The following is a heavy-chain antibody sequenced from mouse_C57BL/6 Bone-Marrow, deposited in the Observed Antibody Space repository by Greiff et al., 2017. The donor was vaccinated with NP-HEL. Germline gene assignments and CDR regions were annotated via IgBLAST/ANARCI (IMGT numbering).Heavy chain of an antibody. CDR2: IYPRSGNT. D-gene: IGHD1-1*01. CDR1: GYTFTSYG. V-gene: IGHV1-81*01. J-gene: IGHJ1*03. Sequence: VQLQQSGDELARPGASVKLSCKASGYTFTSYGISWVKQRTGQGLEWIGEIYPRSGNTYYNEKFKGKATLTADKSSSTAYMELRSLTSEDSAVYFCADYYGSSYWYFDVWGTGTTVTVSS. CDR3: ADYYGSSYWYFDV.